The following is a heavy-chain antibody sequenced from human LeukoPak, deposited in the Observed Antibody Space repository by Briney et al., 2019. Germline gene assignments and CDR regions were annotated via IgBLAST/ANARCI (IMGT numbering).Heavy chain of an antibody. CDR1: GGSISSGGYY. D-gene: IGHD6-13*01. V-gene: IGHV4-31*03. CDR2: IYYSGST. Sequence: SQTLSLTCTVSGGSISSGGYYWSWIRQHPGKGLEWIGYIYYSGSTYYNPSLKSRVTISVDTSKNQFSLKLSSVTAADTAVYYCARYYSSSWYRYFQHWGQGTLVTVSS. CDR3: ARYYSSSWYRYFQH. J-gene: IGHJ1*01.